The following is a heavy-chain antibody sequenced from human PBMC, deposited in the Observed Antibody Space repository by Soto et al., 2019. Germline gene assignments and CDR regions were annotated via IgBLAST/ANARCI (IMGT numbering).Heavy chain of an antibody. V-gene: IGHV1-18*04. CDR2: ISAYNGNT. Sequence: ASVKVSCKASGYTFTSYGISWVRQAPGQGLEWMGWISAYNGNTNYAQKLQGRVTMTTDTSTSTAYMELRSLRSDDTAVYYCARDRLVSSGWYILGDYNWFDPWGQGTQVTVSS. CDR1: GYTFTSYG. CDR3: ARDRLVSSGWYILGDYNWFDP. J-gene: IGHJ5*02. D-gene: IGHD6-19*01.